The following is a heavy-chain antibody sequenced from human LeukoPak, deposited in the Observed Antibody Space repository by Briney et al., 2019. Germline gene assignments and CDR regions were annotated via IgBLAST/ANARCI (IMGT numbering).Heavy chain of an antibody. CDR2: IYYSGST. CDR1: GGSISSYY. Sequence: SETLSLTCTVSGGSISSYYWSWIRQPPGKGLEWIGYIYYSGSTNYNPSLKSRVTISVDTSKNQFSLKLSSVTAADAAVYYCARSSSSGWKYYFDYWGQGTLVTVSS. J-gene: IGHJ4*02. CDR3: ARSSSSGWKYYFDY. D-gene: IGHD6-19*01. V-gene: IGHV4-59*08.